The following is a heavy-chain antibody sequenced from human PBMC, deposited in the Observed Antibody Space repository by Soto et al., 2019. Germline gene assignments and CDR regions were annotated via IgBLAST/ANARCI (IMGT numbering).Heavy chain of an antibody. Sequence: EVQLVESGGGLVQPGGSLRLSCAASGFTFSSYSMNWVRQAPGKGLEWVSYISSSSSTIYYADSVKGRFTISRDNAKNSLYLQMNSLRDEDTAVYYCARVPPLFGELPYYFDYWGQGTLVTVSS. V-gene: IGHV3-48*02. CDR3: ARVPPLFGELPYYFDY. J-gene: IGHJ4*02. CDR2: ISSSSSTI. CDR1: GFTFSSYS. D-gene: IGHD3-10*02.